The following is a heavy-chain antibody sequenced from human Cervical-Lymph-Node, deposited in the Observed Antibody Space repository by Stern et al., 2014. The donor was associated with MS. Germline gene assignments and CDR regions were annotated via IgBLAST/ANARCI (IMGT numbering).Heavy chain of an antibody. CDR1: GFTFSSYG. D-gene: IGHD3-9*01. J-gene: IGHJ6*02. CDR3: ARSHDNLTGYYVPSV. CDR2: IWSDGGSK. Sequence: QVQLVQSGGGVVQPGRSLRLSCAASGFTFSSYGMHWVRQAPGKGLEWLSIIWSDGGSKYYVDAVKGRFTVSRDNSKNTLYLQMNSLRAEDTAVYYCARSHDNLTGYYVPSVWGQGTTVTVSS. V-gene: IGHV3-33*01.